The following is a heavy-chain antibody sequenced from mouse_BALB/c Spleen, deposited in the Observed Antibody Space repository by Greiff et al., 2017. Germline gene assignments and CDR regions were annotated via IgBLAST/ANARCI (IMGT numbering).Heavy chain of an antibody. Sequence: QVHVKQSGPGLVQPSQSLSITCTVSGFSLTSYGVHWVRQSPGKGLEWLGVIWSGGSTDYNAAFISRLSISKDNSKSQVFFKMNSLQANDTAIYYCGYGPYWYFDVWGAGTTVTVSS. D-gene: IGHD1-2*01. CDR2: IWSGGST. CDR1: GFSLTSYG. CDR3: GYGPYWYFDV. V-gene: IGHV2-2*02. J-gene: IGHJ1*01.